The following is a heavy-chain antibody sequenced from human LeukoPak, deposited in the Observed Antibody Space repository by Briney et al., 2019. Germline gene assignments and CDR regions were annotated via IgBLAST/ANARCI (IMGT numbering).Heavy chain of an antibody. J-gene: IGHJ4*02. CDR1: GFTFDDYG. Sequence: GGSLRLSCAASGFTFDDYGMSWVRQAPGKGLEWVSGINWNGGSTGYADSVKGRFTVSRDNAKNSLYLQMNSLRAEDTALYYCARDGGRDDYDYWGQGTLVTVSS. D-gene: IGHD5-24*01. CDR3: ARDGGRDDYDY. V-gene: IGHV3-20*04. CDR2: INWNGGST.